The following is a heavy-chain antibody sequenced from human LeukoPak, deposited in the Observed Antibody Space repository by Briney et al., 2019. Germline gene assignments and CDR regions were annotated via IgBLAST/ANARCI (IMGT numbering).Heavy chain of an antibody. V-gene: IGHV3-74*03. CDR2: IKSDGSIT. CDR1: GFTVSSTY. CDR3: ARGRYYGMDV. J-gene: IGHJ6*02. Sequence: GGSLRLSCAASGFTVSSTYMSWVRQAPGKGLVWVSGIKSDGSITTYADSVKGRFTISRDNAENTLYLQMNSLRAEDTAVYYCARGRYYGMDVWGQGTTVTVSS.